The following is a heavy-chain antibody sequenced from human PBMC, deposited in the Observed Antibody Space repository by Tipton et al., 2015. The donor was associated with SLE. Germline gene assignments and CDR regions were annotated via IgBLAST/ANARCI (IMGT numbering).Heavy chain of an antibody. V-gene: IGHV1-46*01. J-gene: IGHJ4*02. CDR2: INPSGGRP. CDR3: AREPEYCSSTTCQFDS. CDR1: EYSFSGYF. D-gene: IGHD2-2*01. Sequence: QLVQSGPEVKKPGASVRVSCRASEYSFSGYFIHWVRQAPGQGLQWMGIINPSGGRPTYAQQFQGRVSLTRDTSTRTVFMEVSSLRYEDTALYFCAREPEYCSSTTCQFDSWGQGTLVTVSS.